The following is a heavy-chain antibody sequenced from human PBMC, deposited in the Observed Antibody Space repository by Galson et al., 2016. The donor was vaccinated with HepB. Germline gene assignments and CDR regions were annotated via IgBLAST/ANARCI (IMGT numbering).Heavy chain of an antibody. Sequence: LRLSCAASGFTFSSFWMHWVRQAPGKGLVWVSGLSFDGSARRYADSVKSRFTISRDNAKNTLYLEMTSLSAVDTAVYYCARGSWAPFESWGQGTLVTVSS. J-gene: IGHJ5*01. V-gene: IGHV3-74*01. CDR2: LSFDGSAR. CDR1: GFTFSSFW. CDR3: ARGSWAPFES. D-gene: IGHD3-10*01.